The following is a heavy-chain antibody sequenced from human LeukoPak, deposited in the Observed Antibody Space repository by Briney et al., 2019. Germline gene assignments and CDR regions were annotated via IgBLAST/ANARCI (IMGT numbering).Heavy chain of an antibody. V-gene: IGHV3-48*04. CDR2: ITSSSGTI. CDR1: GFPFNSYS. CDR3: ARDYGRSGRIDSSFGY. J-gene: IGHJ4*02. D-gene: IGHD6-13*01. Sequence: GGSLRLSCAASGFPFNSYSMNWVRQAPGKGLEWISYITSSSGTIYYADSVKGRFTISRDNGKNSLYLQMNSLRAEDTAVYYCARDYGRSGRIDSSFGYWGQGTLVTVSS.